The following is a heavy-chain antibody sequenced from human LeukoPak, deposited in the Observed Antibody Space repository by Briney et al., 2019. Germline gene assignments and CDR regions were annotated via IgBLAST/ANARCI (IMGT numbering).Heavy chain of an antibody. CDR1: GFTFSSYG. Sequence: GRSLRLSCAASGFTFSSYGMHWVRQAPGKGLEWVAVISYDGSNKYYADSVKGRFTISRDNSKSTLYLQMNSLRAEDTAVYYCAKKTYYYDNYGMDVWGQGTTVTVSS. CDR2: ISYDGSNK. J-gene: IGHJ6*02. CDR3: AKKTYYYDNYGMDV. V-gene: IGHV3-30*18.